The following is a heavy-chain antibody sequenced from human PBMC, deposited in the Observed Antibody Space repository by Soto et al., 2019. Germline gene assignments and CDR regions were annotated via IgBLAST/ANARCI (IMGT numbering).Heavy chain of an antibody. D-gene: IGHD2-2*01. CDR2: IYYSGST. CDR1: GGSISSGDYY. J-gene: IGHJ4*02. CDR3: ARTKTSSTSFHVDY. V-gene: IGHV4-31*03. Sequence: QVQLQESGPGLVKPSQTLSLTCTVSGGSISSGDYYWTWIRQHPGKGLEWIGYIYYSGSTKHNPSLQSRITISVDTSKNQFSLKLNSVTAADTAVYYCARTKTSSTSFHVDYWGQGTQVTVSS.